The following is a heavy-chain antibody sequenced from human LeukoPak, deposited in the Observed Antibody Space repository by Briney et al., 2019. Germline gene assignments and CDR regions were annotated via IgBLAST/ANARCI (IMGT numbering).Heavy chain of an antibody. CDR1: GFTFSSYS. V-gene: IGHV3-21*01. Sequence: GGSLRLSCAASGFTFSSYSMNWVRQAPGKGLEWVSSISSSSSYIYYADSVKGRFTISRDNAKNSLYLQMNSLRAEDTAVYYCARVGGYSGYDSGEYFQHWGQGTLVTVSS. CDR3: ARVGGYSGYDSGEYFQH. J-gene: IGHJ1*01. CDR2: ISSSSSYI. D-gene: IGHD5-12*01.